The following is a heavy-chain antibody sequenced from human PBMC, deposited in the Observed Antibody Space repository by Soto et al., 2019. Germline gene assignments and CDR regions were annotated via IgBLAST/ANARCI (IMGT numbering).Heavy chain of an antibody. J-gene: IGHJ6*02. CDR2: INAGNGNT. D-gene: IGHD3-22*01. CDR1: GYTFTSYG. CDR3: AREPNDSSAYYHHYYYGMDV. Sequence: QIQLMQSGAEVKKPGASVKVSCKASGYTFTSYGIHWVRQAPGQRLEWTGWINAGNGNTKYSEKFQGRDTITRDTSASTAYLELSSLRSEDTAVYYCAREPNDSSAYYHHYYYGMDVWGQGTTVTVSS. V-gene: IGHV1-3*01.